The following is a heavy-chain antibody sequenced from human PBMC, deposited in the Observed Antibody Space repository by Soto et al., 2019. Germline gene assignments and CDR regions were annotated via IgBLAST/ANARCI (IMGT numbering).Heavy chain of an antibody. D-gene: IGHD2-21*01. CDR3: VAGSPFEY. CDR1: GFIFRDAW. CDR2: VKSKSEGGTT. J-gene: IGHJ4*02. Sequence: GGSLRLSCAASGFIFRDAWISWVRQAPGKGLEWIGRVKSKSEGGTTDYAALVKDRFTVSRDDSINTVSLQMDSLKMEDTAVYFCVAGSPFEYWGQGTLVTVSS. V-gene: IGHV3-15*05.